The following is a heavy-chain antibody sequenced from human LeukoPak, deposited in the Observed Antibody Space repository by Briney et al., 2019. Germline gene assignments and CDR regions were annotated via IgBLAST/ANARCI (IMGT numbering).Heavy chain of an antibody. CDR1: GVSISSSSYY. J-gene: IGHJ5*02. D-gene: IGHD3-10*01. CDR3: ARMRITIVRGVIANWFDP. V-gene: IGHV4-39*01. CDR2: IYYSGGT. Sequence: SESLSLTCTASGVSISSSSYYWGWIRQRQGKGLEWIGSIYYSGGTYDNPYLKCRVTISVDTPKNQFSLKLSYVTAANTAVYYCARMRITIVRGVIANWFDPWGQGTLVTVSS.